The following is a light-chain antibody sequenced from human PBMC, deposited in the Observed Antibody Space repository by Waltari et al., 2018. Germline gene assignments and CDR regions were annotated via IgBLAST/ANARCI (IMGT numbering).Light chain of an antibody. CDR1: SSDISGYNY. CDR2: DVS. J-gene: IGLJ2*01. V-gene: IGLV2-14*03. Sequence: VLTQVASVSGSLGQSITISYTGTSSDISGYNYVSWYQQLPGRAPKLIIYDVSNRPSGVSNRFSGSKSGNTASLTISGRQGEDEADYYCSSYVSSSTLELFGGGTSLAVL. CDR3: SSYVSSSTLEL.